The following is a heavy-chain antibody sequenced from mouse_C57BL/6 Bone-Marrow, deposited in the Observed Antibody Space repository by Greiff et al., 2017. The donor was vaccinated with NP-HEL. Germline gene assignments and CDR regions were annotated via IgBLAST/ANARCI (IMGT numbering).Heavy chain of an antibody. CDR2: INYDGSST. D-gene: IGHD1-1*01. CDR3: ARSHYYGSSPYAMDY. V-gene: IGHV5-16*01. CDR1: GFTFSDYY. J-gene: IGHJ4*01. Sequence: EVHLVESEGGLVQPGSSMKLSCTASGFTFSDYYMAWVRQVPEKGLEWVANINYDGSSTYYLDSLKSRFIISRDNAKNILYLQMSSLKSEDTATYYCARSHYYGSSPYAMDYWGQGTSVTVSS.